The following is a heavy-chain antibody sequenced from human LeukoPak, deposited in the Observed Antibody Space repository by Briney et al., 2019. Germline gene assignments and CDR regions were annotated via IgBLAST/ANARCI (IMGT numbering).Heavy chain of an antibody. CDR1: GGSFSGYY. V-gene: IGHV4-34*01. D-gene: IGHD6-19*01. CDR3: ARGDSSGWSPPFDY. Sequence: SETLSLTCAVYGGSFSGYYWSWIRQPPGKGLEWIGEINHSGSTNYNPSLKSRVTISVDTSKNQFSLKLSPVTAADPAVYYCARGDSSGWSPPFDYWGQGTLVTVSS. J-gene: IGHJ4*02. CDR2: INHSGST.